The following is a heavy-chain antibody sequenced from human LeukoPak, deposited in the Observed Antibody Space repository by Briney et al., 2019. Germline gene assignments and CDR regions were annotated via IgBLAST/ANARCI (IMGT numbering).Heavy chain of an antibody. Sequence: GGSLKISCKGSGCSFTSYWIGWVRQMPGKGLEWMGIIYPGDSDTRYSPSFQGQVTISADKSISTAYLQWSSLKASDSAMYYCARRSSSYHPDYYYYYGMDVWGQGTTVTVSS. CDR3: ARRSSSYHPDYYYYYGMDV. CDR2: IYPGDSDT. CDR1: GCSFTSYW. V-gene: IGHV5-51*01. J-gene: IGHJ6*02. D-gene: IGHD6-13*01.